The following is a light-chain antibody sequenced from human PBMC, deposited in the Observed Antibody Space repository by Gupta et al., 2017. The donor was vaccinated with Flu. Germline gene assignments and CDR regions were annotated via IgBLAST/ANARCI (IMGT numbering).Light chain of an antibody. CDR1: TVAGSF. Sequence: TVAGSFLAWYQQEPGQAPRLLIYGASTRAAGIPNRFSGSVSGTDFTLTISRLEPEDFAVYYCQQYGSSPAFSFGQGTKLE. CDR2: GAS. CDR3: QQYGSSPAFS. V-gene: IGKV3-20*01. J-gene: IGKJ2*01.